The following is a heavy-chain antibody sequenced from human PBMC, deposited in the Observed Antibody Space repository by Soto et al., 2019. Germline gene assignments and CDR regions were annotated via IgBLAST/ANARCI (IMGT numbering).Heavy chain of an antibody. J-gene: IGHJ6*02. V-gene: IGHV3-7*01. Sequence: GGSLRLSCAASRFTFSTYWMTWVRQAPGKGLEWVANINKDGGEKYYMDSVKGRFTISRDNAKNSVYLQMTSLRVEDTAVYYCSGGNALDAWGQGTTVTVSS. CDR3: SGGNALDA. CDR1: RFTFSTYW. CDR2: INKDGGEK.